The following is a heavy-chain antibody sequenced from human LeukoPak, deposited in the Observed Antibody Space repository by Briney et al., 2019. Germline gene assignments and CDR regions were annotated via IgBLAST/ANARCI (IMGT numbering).Heavy chain of an antibody. CDR2: IYPGDSDT. Sequence: GESLKISCKGSGYSFTSYWIGWVRQMPGKGLEWMGVIYPGDSDTRYSPSSQGQVTISADKSISTAYLQWSSLKASDTAMYYCARQGLWFGEANWFDPWGQGTLVTVSS. D-gene: IGHD3-10*01. V-gene: IGHV5-51*01. CDR1: GYSFTSYW. J-gene: IGHJ5*02. CDR3: ARQGLWFGEANWFDP.